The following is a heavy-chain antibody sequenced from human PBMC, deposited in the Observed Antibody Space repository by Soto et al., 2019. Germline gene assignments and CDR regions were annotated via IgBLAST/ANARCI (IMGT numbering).Heavy chain of an antibody. Sequence: SETLSLTCTVSGGSISSYFYIWVRRPPGKGLEWIGSVYYTGTTDYNPSLKSRVTISVDTSKTQFSLNLRSVTAADTAVYYCARDLAAVPRAFDYWGRGTLVTVSS. CDR3: ARDLAAVPRAFDY. V-gene: IGHV4-59*01. J-gene: IGHJ4*02. D-gene: IGHD6-13*01. CDR2: VYYTGTT. CDR1: GGSISSYF.